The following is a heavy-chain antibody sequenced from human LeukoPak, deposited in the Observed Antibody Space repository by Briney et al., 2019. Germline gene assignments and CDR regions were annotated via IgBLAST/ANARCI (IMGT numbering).Heavy chain of an antibody. Sequence: GGSLRLSCAASGFTFSSYEMNWVRQAPGKGLEWVSYISSSGSTIYYADSVKGRFTISRDNAKNSLYLQMDSLRAEDTAVYYCAELGITMIGGVWGKGTTVTTSS. CDR3: AELGITMIGGV. D-gene: IGHD3-10*02. CDR1: GFTFSSYE. CDR2: ISSSGSTI. V-gene: IGHV3-48*03. J-gene: IGHJ6*04.